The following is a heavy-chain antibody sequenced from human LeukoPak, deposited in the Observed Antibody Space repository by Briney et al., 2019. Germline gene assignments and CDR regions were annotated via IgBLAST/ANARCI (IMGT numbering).Heavy chain of an antibody. CDR2: IYTSGST. J-gene: IGHJ6*03. V-gene: IGHV4-4*07. Sequence: SETLSLTCTVSGGSISSYYWSWIRQPAGKGLEWIGRIYTSGSTNYNPSLKSRVTMSVDTSKNQFSLKLRSVTAADTAVYYCARDGCGGSCFHYYYYYMDVWGKGTTVTISS. CDR3: ARDGCGGSCFHYYYYYMDV. CDR1: GGSISSYY. D-gene: IGHD2-15*01.